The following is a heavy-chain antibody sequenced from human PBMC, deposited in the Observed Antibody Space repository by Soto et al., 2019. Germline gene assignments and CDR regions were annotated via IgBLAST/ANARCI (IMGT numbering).Heavy chain of an antibody. Sequence: QITLKESGPTLVKPTQTLTLTCTFSGFSLSTSGVGVGWIRQPPGKALEWLALIYWDDDKRYSPSLKSRLTNPQETSKNQVVLNKTNKEPVDTATNYCAQARVGEGPVKRDGSDYYYFGMDVWGQGTTVTVSS. J-gene: IGHJ6*02. CDR1: GFSLSTSGVG. V-gene: IGHV2-5*02. CDR2: IYWDDDK. CDR3: AQARVGEGPVKRDGSDYYYFGMDV. D-gene: IGHD1-26*01.